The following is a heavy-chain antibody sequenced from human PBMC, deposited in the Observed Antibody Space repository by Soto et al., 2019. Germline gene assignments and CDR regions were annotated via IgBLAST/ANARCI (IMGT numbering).Heavy chain of an antibody. Sequence: GGSLRLSCAASGFTFSSYGMHWVRQAPGKGLEWVAVIGYDGSNKYYEDSVKGRFTISRDNSKKMVYLQMKSLRAEDTAVYYCARDMSGHGLDNWGQGTLVTVSS. CDR3: ARDMSGHGLDN. D-gene: IGHD3-3*01. V-gene: IGHV3-33*01. CDR2: IGYDGSNK. CDR1: GFTFSSYG. J-gene: IGHJ4*02.